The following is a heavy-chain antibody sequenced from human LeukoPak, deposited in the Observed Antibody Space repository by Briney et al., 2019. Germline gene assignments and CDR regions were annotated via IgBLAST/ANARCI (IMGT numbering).Heavy chain of an antibody. V-gene: IGHV3-53*01. CDR3: ATYRQVMLPFES. J-gene: IGHJ4*02. CDR2: IFQGGGEI. Sequence: LPGGSLRLSCAASGLTVSKNYMGWVRQPPGKGLEWVSSIFQGGGEIHYADSVRGRFTISRDNSRSTLFLQMNSLRAEDTAIYYCATYRQVMLPFESWGQGTLVTVSS. D-gene: IGHD5-18*01. CDR1: GLTVSKNY.